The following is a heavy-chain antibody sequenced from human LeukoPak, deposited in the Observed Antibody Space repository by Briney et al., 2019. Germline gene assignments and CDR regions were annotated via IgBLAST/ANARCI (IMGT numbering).Heavy chain of an antibody. J-gene: IGHJ4*02. CDR2: INSDGSST. CDR3: ARDPSYYDSSGCDY. Sequence: GGSLRLSCAASGFTFSNYWMHWVRQAPGKGLVWVSRINSDGSSTSNADSVKGRFTISRDNAKNTLYPQMNSLRAEDTAVYYCARDPSYYDSSGCDYWGQGTLVTVSS. D-gene: IGHD3-22*01. CDR1: GFTFSNYW. V-gene: IGHV3-74*01.